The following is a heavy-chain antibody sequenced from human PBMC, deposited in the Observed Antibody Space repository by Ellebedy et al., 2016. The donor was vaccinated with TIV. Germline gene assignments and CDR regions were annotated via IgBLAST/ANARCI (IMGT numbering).Heavy chain of an antibody. CDR2: MEYDESNK. Sequence: PGGSLRLSCVASGFTLSHYGMQWVRQAPGKGLERVAFMEYDESNKAYAESVKGRFTITRDNSKNTLYLQMNGLRPEDTAVYYCAAKAAQFFFQFWGQGALVAVSS. CDR3: AAKAAQFFFQF. V-gene: IGHV3-30*02. J-gene: IGHJ4*02. CDR1: GFTLSHYG. D-gene: IGHD2/OR15-2a*01.